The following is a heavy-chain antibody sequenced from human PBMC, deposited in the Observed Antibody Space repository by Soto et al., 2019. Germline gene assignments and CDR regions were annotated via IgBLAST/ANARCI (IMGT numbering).Heavy chain of an antibody. CDR1: GDNVSSSSVT. V-gene: IGHV6-1*01. CDR3: VRLIGNSWLDF. J-gene: IGHJ5*01. Sequence: SQTLSLTFAISGDNVSSSSVTWNWIRQSPSRGLEWLGRTYYRSKWYNDYAESVKSRITINPDTSKNQFSLHLNSVTPEDTAVYYCVRLIGNSWLDFWGQGTLVTVLL. D-gene: IGHD1-26*01. CDR2: TYYRSKWYN.